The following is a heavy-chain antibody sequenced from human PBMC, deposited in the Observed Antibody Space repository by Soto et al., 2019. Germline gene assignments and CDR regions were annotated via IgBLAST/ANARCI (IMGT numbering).Heavy chain of an antibody. V-gene: IGHV4-31*03. J-gene: IGHJ6*02. CDR3: ARVEGYYYYGMDV. CDR2: IYYSGST. Sequence: QVQLQESGPGLVKPSQTLSLTCTVSGGSISSGGYYWSWIRQHPGKGLEWIGYIYYSGSTYYNPSLRSRVTLSGDTSKNQFSLKLSSVTAADTAVYYCARVEGYYYYGMDVWGQGTTVTVSS. CDR1: GGSISSGGYY.